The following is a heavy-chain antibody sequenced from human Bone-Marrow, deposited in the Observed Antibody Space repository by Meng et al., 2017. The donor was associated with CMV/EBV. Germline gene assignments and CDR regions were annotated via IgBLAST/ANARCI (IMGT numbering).Heavy chain of an antibody. Sequence: GESLKISCAASGFIFSNYALHWVRQAPVKGLEWVSYISSSSSTIYYADSVKGRFTISRDNAKNSLYLQMNSLRVEDTAVYYCARNPIAARTDYYYYGMDVWGQGTTVTVAS. J-gene: IGHJ6*02. CDR2: ISSSSSTI. V-gene: IGHV3-48*04. D-gene: IGHD6-6*01. CDR1: GFIFSNYA. CDR3: ARNPIAARTDYYYYGMDV.